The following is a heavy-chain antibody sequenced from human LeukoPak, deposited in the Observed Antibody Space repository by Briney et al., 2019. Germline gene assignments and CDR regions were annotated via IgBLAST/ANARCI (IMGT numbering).Heavy chain of an antibody. D-gene: IGHD6-19*01. CDR1: GFTFSSYH. CDR2: ISSRNEAI. V-gene: IGHV3-48*01. Sequence: GGSLRLSCAASGFTFSSYHMNWVRQAPGKGLEWVSYISSRNEAIYYADSVKGRFTISRDNSKNTLDLQMNSLRAEDTAVYYCAKGPVAVAGYYFDHWGQGTLVTVSS. CDR3: AKGPVAVAGYYFDH. J-gene: IGHJ4*02.